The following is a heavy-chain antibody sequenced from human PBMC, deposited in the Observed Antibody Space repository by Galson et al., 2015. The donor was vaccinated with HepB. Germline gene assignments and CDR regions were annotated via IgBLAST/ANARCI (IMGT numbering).Heavy chain of an antibody. CDR1: DGSISSYY. J-gene: IGHJ5*02. Sequence: QVQLQGSGPGLVKPSETLSLTCTVSDGSISSYYWSWIRQPPGKGLEWIGYIYYSGSTNYNPSLKSRVTISVDTSKNQFSLKLSSVTAADTAVYYCASLESGFDPWGQGTLVTVSS. V-gene: IGHV4-59*01. D-gene: IGHD5-24*01. CDR2: IYYSGST. CDR3: ASLESGFDP.